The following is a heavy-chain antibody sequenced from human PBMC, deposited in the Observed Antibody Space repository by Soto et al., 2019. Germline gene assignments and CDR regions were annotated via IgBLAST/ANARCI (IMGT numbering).Heavy chain of an antibody. CDR1: GGTFSSYA. Sequence: ASVKVSCKASGGTFSSYAISWVRQAPGQGLEWMGGIIPIFGTANYAQKFQGRVTITADESTSTAYMELSSLRSEDTAVYYCARDRMAKIYFYYGMDVWGQGTTVTVSS. D-gene: IGHD5-12*01. CDR2: IIPIFGTA. CDR3: ARDRMAKIYFYYGMDV. V-gene: IGHV1-69*13. J-gene: IGHJ6*02.